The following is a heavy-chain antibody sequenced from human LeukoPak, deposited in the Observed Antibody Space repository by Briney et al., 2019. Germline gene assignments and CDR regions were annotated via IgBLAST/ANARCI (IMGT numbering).Heavy chain of an antibody. CDR3: ARDSSGWYLSAFDI. V-gene: IGHV3-11*01. D-gene: IGHD6-19*01. CDR1: GFTFSDYY. J-gene: IGHJ3*02. CDR2: ISSSGSTI. Sequence: GGSLRLSCAASGFTFSDYYMSWIRQAPGKGLEWVSYISSSGSTIYYADSVKGRFTISRDNAKNSLYLQVNSLRAEDTAVYYCARDSSGWYLSAFDIWGQGTMVTVSS.